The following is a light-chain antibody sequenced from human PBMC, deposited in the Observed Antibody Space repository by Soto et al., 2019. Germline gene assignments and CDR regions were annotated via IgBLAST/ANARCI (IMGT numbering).Light chain of an antibody. CDR3: SSYTSSSTPEDG. V-gene: IGLV2-14*01. J-gene: IGLJ1*01. CDR1: SSDVGGYNY. CDR2: EVS. Sequence: QSALTQPASVSGSPGQSITITCTGTSSDVGGYNYVSWYQQHPGKAPKLMIYEVSKRPSGVSNRFSGSKSGNTASLTISGLQAEDESEYYCSSYTSSSTPEDGFGTGTKLTVL.